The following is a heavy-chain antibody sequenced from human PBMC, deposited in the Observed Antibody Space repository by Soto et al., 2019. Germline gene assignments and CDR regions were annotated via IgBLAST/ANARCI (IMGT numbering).Heavy chain of an antibody. D-gene: IGHD2-2*02. CDR2: IIPIFGTA. J-gene: IGHJ6*02. CDR3: ARAGYCSSTSCYNDYYYGMDV. CDR1: GGTFSSYA. V-gene: IGHV1-69*13. Sequence: ASVKVSCKXSGGTFSSYAISWVRQAPGQGLEWMGGIIPIFGTANYAQKFQGRVTITADESTSTAYMELSSLRSEDTPVYYCARAGYCSSTSCYNDYYYGMDVWGQGTTVTVSS.